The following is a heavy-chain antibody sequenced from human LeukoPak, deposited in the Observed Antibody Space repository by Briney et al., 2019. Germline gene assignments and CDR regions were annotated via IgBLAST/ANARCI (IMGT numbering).Heavy chain of an antibody. V-gene: IGHV1-8*02. J-gene: IGHJ3*02. CDR1: GYTFTSYD. CDR3: ARAGDPNAFDI. D-gene: IGHD4-17*01. Sequence: ASVTVSCKASGYTFTSYDINWVRQAPGQGLEWMGWMNPNSGNTGYAQKFQGRVTMTRDTSISTAYMELSRLRSDDTAVYYCARAGDPNAFDIWGQGTMVTVSS. CDR2: MNPNSGNT.